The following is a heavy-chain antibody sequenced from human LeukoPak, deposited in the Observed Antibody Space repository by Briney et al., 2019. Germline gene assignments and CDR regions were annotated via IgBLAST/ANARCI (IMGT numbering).Heavy chain of an antibody. Sequence: SETLSLTCAVYGGSFSGYYWSWIRQPPGKGLEWIGEINHSGSTNYNPSLKSRVTISVDTSKNQFSLKLSSVTAADTAVYYCARHGSPSPNYVWGKGTTVTISS. V-gene: IGHV4-34*01. CDR3: ARHGSPSPNYV. D-gene: IGHD1-1*01. CDR2: INHSGST. J-gene: IGHJ6*04. CDR1: GGSFSGYY.